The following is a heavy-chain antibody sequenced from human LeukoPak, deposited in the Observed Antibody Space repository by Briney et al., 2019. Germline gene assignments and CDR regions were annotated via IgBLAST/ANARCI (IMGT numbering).Heavy chain of an antibody. CDR1: GFIFSNYG. Sequence: GGSLRLSCAASGFIFSNYGMHWVRQAPGKGLEWVAVIYDNGSGQQYADSVKGRFTISRDNSKNTLYLEMNSLRVDDTAMYYCARGSGDWFDPWGQGSLVTVSS. CDR3: ARGSGDWFDP. V-gene: IGHV3-33*01. CDR2: IYDNGSGQ. J-gene: IGHJ5*02. D-gene: IGHD1-26*01.